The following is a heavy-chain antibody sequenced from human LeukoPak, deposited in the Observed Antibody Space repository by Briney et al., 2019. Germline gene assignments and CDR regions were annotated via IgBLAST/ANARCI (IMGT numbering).Heavy chain of an antibody. CDR1: GGSISSSSYY. J-gene: IGHJ6*03. CDR2: IYYSGST. Sequence: SETLSLTCTVSGGSISSSSYYWGWIRRPPGKGLEWIGSIYYSGSTYYNPSLKSRVTISVDTSKNQFSLKLSSVTAADTAVYYCARGGCSGGSCYRYYYYYYMDVWGKGTTVTVSS. V-gene: IGHV4-39*07. CDR3: ARGGCSGGSCYRYYYYYYMDV. D-gene: IGHD2-15*01.